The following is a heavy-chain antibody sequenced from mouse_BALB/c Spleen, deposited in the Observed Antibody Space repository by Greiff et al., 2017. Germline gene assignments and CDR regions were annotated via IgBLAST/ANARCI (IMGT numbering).Heavy chain of an antibody. D-gene: IGHD2-1*01. Sequence: EVKVVESGGGLVQPGGSRKLSCAASGFTFSSFGMHWVRQAPEKGLEWVAYISSGSSTIYYADTVKGRFTISRDNPKNTLFLQMTSLRSEDTAMYYCAKDGKGFAYWGQGTLVTVSA. CDR3: AKDGKGFAY. J-gene: IGHJ3*01. V-gene: IGHV5-17*02. CDR2: ISSGSSTI. CDR1: GFTFSSFG.